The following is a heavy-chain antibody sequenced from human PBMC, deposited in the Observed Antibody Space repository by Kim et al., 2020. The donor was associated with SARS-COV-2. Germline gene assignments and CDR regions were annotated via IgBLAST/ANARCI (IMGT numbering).Heavy chain of an antibody. J-gene: IGHJ4*02. CDR3: ARDMRGPESATWYFDS. V-gene: IGHV3-23*01. CDR1: GFTFSSYS. CDR2: ITARSGLT. Sequence: GGSLRLSCATSGFTFSSYSLAWVRQAPGKGLEWVSAITARSGLTYYADSVKGRFTISRDNSKNTLYLQMNSLRAEDTAVYYCARDMRGPESATWYFDSGGQGAPVTDTS. D-gene: IGHD2-15*01.